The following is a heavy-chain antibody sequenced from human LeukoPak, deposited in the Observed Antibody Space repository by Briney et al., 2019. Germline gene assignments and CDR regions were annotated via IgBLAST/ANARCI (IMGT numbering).Heavy chain of an antibody. D-gene: IGHD6-13*01. V-gene: IGHV4-31*03. CDR2: IYYSGST. CDR1: GGSISSGGYY. CDR3: ALTTRAAGTERIDY. J-gene: IGHJ4*02. Sequence: PSETLSLTCTVSGGSISSGGYYWSWIRQHPGKGLEWIGYIYYSGSTYYNPSLKSRVTISVDTSKNQFSLKLSSVTAADTAVYYCALTTRAAGTERIDYWGQGTLVTVSS.